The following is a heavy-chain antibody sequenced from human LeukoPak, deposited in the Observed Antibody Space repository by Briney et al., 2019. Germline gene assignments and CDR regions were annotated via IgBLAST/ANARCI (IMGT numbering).Heavy chain of an antibody. CDR2: IYYSGST. V-gene: IGHV4-39*07. Sequence: SETLSLTCTVSGVSISSSSYYWGWLRQPPGKGLEWIGSIYYSGSTYYNPSLKSRVTISVDTSKNQFSLKLSSVTAADTAVYYCARTGSGSYYFTDYWGQGTLVTVSS. CDR3: ARTGSGSYYFTDY. J-gene: IGHJ4*02. D-gene: IGHD3-10*01. CDR1: GVSISSSSYY.